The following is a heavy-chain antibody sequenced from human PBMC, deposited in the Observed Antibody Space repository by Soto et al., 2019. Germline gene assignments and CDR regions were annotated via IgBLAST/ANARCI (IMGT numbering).Heavy chain of an antibody. CDR1: GGSISSSSYY. CDR3: ARLTGWSLGVDY. J-gene: IGHJ4*02. CDR2: IYYSGST. D-gene: IGHD2-21*02. V-gene: IGHV4-39*01. Sequence: QLQLQESGPGLVKPSETLSLTCTVSGGSISSSSYYWGWIRQPPGKGLEGIGNIYYSGSTYYNPSLTSRVTISADTAKNQFSLKLSSVTAADTAVYYCARLTGWSLGVDYWGQGTLVTVSS.